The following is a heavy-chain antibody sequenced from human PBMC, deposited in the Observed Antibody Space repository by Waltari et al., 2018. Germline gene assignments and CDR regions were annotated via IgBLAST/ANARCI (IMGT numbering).Heavy chain of an antibody. CDR2: IYYSGST. CDR3: ARGVINTAFDI. Sequence: QVQLQESGPGLVKPSETLSLTCPVSGGSISSYYWSWIRQPPGKGLEWIGYIYYSGSTNYNPSLKSRVTISVDTSKNQFSLKLSSVTAADTAVYYCARGVINTAFDIWGQGTMVTVSS. CDR1: GGSISSYY. D-gene: IGHD3-10*01. V-gene: IGHV4-59*01. J-gene: IGHJ3*02.